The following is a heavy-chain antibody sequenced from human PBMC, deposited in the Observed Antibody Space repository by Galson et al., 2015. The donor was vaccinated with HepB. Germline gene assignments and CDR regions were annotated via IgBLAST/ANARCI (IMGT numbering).Heavy chain of an antibody. CDR3: AKDPRFEYYEFLTGYSNFDH. V-gene: IGHV3-23*01. D-gene: IGHD3-9*01. Sequence: SLRLSCAASGFTFSSYAMSWVRQAPGKGLEWVSGISGSGVSTYYADSVKGRFTISRDNSKNTLYLQMNSLRAEDTAVYYCAKDPRFEYYEFLTGYSNFDHWGQGTLVTVSS. CDR2: ISGSGVST. J-gene: IGHJ4*02. CDR1: GFTFSSYA.